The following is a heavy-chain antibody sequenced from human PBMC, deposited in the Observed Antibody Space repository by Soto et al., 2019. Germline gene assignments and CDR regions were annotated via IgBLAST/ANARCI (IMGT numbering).Heavy chain of an antibody. V-gene: IGHV3-64*02. CDR1: GFTFSSYA. CDR3: ARDGGRSGLYFQH. D-gene: IGHD1-26*01. J-gene: IGHJ1*01. Sequence: GGSLRLSCAASGFTFSSYAMHWVRQAPGKGLEYVSAISSNGGSTYYADSVKGRFTISRDNSKNTLYLQMGSLRAEDMAVYYCARDGGRSGLYFQHWGQGTLVTVSS. CDR2: ISSNGGST.